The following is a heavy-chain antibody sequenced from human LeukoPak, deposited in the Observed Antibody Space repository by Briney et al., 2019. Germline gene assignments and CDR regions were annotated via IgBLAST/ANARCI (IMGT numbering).Heavy chain of an antibody. Sequence: GGSLRLSCAASGFTFSSYSMNWVRQAPGKGLEWVSFITSSSSYKYYADSVKGRFTISRDNAKSSLYLQMNSLRAEDTAVYYCARAGSLWFGESKFDYWGQGTLVTVSS. CDR3: ARAGSLWFGESKFDY. CDR2: ITSSSSYK. CDR1: GFTFSSYS. J-gene: IGHJ4*02. V-gene: IGHV3-21*01. D-gene: IGHD3-10*01.